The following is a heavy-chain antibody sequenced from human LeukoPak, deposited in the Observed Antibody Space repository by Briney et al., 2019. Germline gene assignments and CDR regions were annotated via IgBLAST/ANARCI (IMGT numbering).Heavy chain of an antibody. V-gene: IGHV4-39*01. CDR2: IYYSGST. CDR1: GGSISSSSYY. Sequence: SETLSLTCTVSGGSISSSSYYWGWIRQPPGKGLEWIGSIYYSGSTYYNPSLKSRVTISVDTSKNQFSLKLSSVTAADTAVYYCARPLFGDYEGFDAFDIWGQGTMVTVSS. J-gene: IGHJ3*02. D-gene: IGHD4-17*01. CDR3: ARPLFGDYEGFDAFDI.